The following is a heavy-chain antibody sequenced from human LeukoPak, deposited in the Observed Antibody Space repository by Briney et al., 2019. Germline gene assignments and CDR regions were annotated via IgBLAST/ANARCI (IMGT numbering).Heavy chain of an antibody. D-gene: IGHD3-22*01. V-gene: IGHV3-66*01. CDR3: AKDDLWLPSWG. J-gene: IGHJ4*02. CDR2: IYSGDTT. CDR1: GFTVSTNY. Sequence: PGGSLRLSCAASGFTVSTNYMSWVRQAPGKGLEWVSVIYSGDTTFYADSVRGKFTISRDNSKNTLYLQMNSLRAEDTAVYCCAKDDLWLPSWGWGQGTLVTVSS.